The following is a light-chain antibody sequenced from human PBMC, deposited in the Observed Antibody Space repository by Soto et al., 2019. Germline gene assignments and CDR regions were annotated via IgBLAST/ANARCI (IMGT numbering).Light chain of an antibody. V-gene: IGLV1-40*01. CDR3: QSYDSSLNSGV. CDR1: SSNIGAGYD. Sequence: QSVLTQPPSVSGAPGQRVTISCTGSSSNIGAGYDVHWYQQLPGTAPKLLIYGNSNRPSGVPDRFSGSKSGTSASLAITGLLAEDEADYYCQSYDSSLNSGVFGGGTKLTVL. J-gene: IGLJ3*02. CDR2: GNS.